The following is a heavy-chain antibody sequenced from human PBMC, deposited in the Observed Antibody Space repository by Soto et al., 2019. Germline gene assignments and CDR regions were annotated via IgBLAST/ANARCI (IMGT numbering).Heavy chain of an antibody. J-gene: IGHJ6*02. CDR3: ARIWGLGYCSSTSCYGWGMDV. CDR1: GYSFTSYW. CDR2: IDPSDSYT. D-gene: IGHD2-2*01. Sequence: PGESLKISCKGSGYSFTSYWISWVRQMPGKGLEWMGRIDPSDSYTNYSPSFQGHVTISADKSISTAYLQWSSLKASDTAMYYCARIWGLGYCSSTSCYGWGMDVWGQGTTVTVSS. V-gene: IGHV5-10-1*01.